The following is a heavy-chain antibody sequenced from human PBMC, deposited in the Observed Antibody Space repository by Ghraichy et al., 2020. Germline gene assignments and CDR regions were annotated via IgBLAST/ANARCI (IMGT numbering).Heavy chain of an antibody. V-gene: IGHV3-43*01. CDR1: GFTFDDYT. CDR3: AKGVYSGGYHVGWAFDY. D-gene: IGHD1-26*01. CDR2: ISWDGGST. Sequence: GGSLRLSCAASGFTFDDYTMHWVRQAPGKGLEWFSLISWDGGSTYYADSVKGRFTISRDNSKNSLYLQMNSLRTEDTALYYCAKGVYSGGYHVGWAFDYWGQGTLVAVSS. J-gene: IGHJ4*02.